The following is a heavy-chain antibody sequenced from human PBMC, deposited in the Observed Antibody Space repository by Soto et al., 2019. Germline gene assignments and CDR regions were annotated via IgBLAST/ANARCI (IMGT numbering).Heavy chain of an antibody. J-gene: IGHJ4*02. Sequence: PAGSLRLSGPASGFTFTRYSMNWVRQAPGKGLEWVSSISSTTNYIYYGDSMKGRFTISRDNAKNSLYLEMNSLRAEDMAVYYCARESEDLTSNFDYWGQGTLVTVSS. CDR2: ISSTTNYI. CDR1: GFTFTRYS. V-gene: IGHV3-21*06. CDR3: ARESEDLTSNFDY.